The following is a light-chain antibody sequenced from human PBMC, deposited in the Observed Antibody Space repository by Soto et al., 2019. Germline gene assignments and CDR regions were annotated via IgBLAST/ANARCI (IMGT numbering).Light chain of an antibody. Sequence: DVQMTQFPPSLSASVGDRVTITCRASHTIDRSLNWYQQKPGKAPKLLIYDASNLQSGVPSRFIGSASGPDFTLTTSSLQPDDFATYYCQQSQSLPFTFGPGTKVDIK. CDR3: QQSQSLPFT. J-gene: IGKJ3*01. CDR2: DAS. V-gene: IGKV1-39*01. CDR1: HTIDRS.